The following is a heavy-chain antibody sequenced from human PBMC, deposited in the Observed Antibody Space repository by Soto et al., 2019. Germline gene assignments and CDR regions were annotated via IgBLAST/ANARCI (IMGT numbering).Heavy chain of an antibody. D-gene: IGHD3-10*01. V-gene: IGHV1-2*04. J-gene: IGHJ3*02. CDR3: ARGITMVRGVLLDAFDI. Sequence: QVQLVQSGAEVKKPGASVKVSCKASGYTFTGYYMHWVRQAPGQGLEWMGWINPNSGGTNYAQKFQGWVTMTRDTSIGTAYMELSRLRSDDTAVYYCARGITMVRGVLLDAFDIWGQGTMVTVSS. CDR1: GYTFTGYY. CDR2: INPNSGGT.